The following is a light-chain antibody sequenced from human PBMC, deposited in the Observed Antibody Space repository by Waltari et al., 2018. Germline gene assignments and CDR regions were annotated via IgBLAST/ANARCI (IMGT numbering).Light chain of an antibody. CDR3: QQYGSSVLYT. CDR2: GAS. V-gene: IGKV3-20*01. Sequence: IVLTQSPGTLSLSPGESATLSCSASQTLSKNYLAWYQQKPGQAPRLLIYGASSRAAGIPDRFSGSGSGTYFTLTISRLDPDDFAMYYCQQYGSSVLYTFGQGTKLEIK. CDR1: QTLSKNY. J-gene: IGKJ2*01.